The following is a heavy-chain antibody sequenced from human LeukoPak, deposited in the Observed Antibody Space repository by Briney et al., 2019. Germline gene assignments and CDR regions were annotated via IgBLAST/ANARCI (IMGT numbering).Heavy chain of an antibody. J-gene: IGHJ6*02. Sequence: ASVKVSCKASGYTFTNYDIHWVRQATGQGLEWMGWMIPKSGNTGYAQRFQGRVTLTRNTSITTAYMDLRSLKSDDTAIYYCTRGRGFLEGLAVWGQGTTVTVFS. CDR3: TRGRGFLEGLAV. CDR1: GYTFTNYD. D-gene: IGHD3-3*01. V-gene: IGHV1-8*01. CDR2: MIPKSGNT.